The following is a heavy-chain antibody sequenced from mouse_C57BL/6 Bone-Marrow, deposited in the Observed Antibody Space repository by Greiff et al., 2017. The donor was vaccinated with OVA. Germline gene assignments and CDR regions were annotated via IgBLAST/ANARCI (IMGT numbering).Heavy chain of an antibody. CDR3: ARVEDGYDND. Sequence: VQLQQPGAELVKPGASVKLSCKASGYTFTSYWLHWVKQRPGRGLEWIGRIDPNSGGPKYNEKFKSKATLTVDKPSSTAYMQRSSLKAEDAAVEYCARVEDGYDNDWGKGTTRTVAS. D-gene: IGHD2-2*01. J-gene: IGHJ2*01. CDR1: GYTFTSYW. CDR2: IDPNSGGP. V-gene: IGHV1-72*01.